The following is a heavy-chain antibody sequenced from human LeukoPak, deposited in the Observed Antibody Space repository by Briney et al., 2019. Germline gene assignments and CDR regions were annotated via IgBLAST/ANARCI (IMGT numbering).Heavy chain of an antibody. J-gene: IGHJ4*02. CDR2: IYSGGST. CDR1: GFTVSSNY. V-gene: IGHV3-53*01. Sequence: GGSLRLSCAASGFTVSSNYMSWVRQAPGKGLEWVSVIYSGGSTYYADSVKGRFTISRDNSKNTLYLQMNSLRAEDTAVYYCARDKIVGATNFDYWGQGTLVTVSS. CDR3: ARDKIVGATNFDY. D-gene: IGHD1-26*01.